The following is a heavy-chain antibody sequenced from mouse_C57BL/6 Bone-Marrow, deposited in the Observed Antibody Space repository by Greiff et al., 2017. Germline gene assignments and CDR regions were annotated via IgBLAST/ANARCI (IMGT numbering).Heavy chain of an antibody. Sequence: EVKVEESEGGLVQPGSSMKLSCTASGFTFSDYYMAWVRQVPEKGLEWVANINYDGSSTYYLDSLKSRFIISRDNAKNILYLQMSSLKSEDTATYYCARPGAHYYGSSSYWYFDVWGTGTTVTVSS. J-gene: IGHJ1*03. CDR2: INYDGSST. CDR3: ARPGAHYYGSSSYWYFDV. CDR1: GFTFSDYY. V-gene: IGHV5-16*01. D-gene: IGHD1-1*01.